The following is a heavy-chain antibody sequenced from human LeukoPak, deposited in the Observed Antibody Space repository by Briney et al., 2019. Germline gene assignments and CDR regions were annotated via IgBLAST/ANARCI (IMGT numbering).Heavy chain of an antibody. CDR3: AREDVASGHFDY. CDR2: IKQDGSEK. D-gene: IGHD5-12*01. Sequence: GGSLRLSCAASGFPFSSYWMSWVRQAPGKGLEWVANIKQDGSEKYYVDSVKGRFTISRDSAKNSLYLQMNSLRAEDTAVYYCAREDVASGHFDYWGQGTLVTVSS. J-gene: IGHJ4*02. CDR1: GFPFSSYW. V-gene: IGHV3-7*01.